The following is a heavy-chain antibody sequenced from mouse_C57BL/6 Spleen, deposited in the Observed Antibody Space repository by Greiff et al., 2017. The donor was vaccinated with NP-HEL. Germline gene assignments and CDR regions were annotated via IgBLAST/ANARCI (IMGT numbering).Heavy chain of an antibody. J-gene: IGHJ1*03. CDR1: GYTFTSYW. CDR3: ASYGSSCSYFDV. Sequence: QVQLQQPGAELVMPGASVKLSCKASGYTFTSYWMHWVKQKPGQGLEWIGELDPSDSYTNYNQKFTGKSPLTVDKSSSTAYRQLSRLTSEDSAVYYCASYGSSCSYFDVWGTGTTVTVSS. V-gene: IGHV1-69*01. D-gene: IGHD1-1*01. CDR2: LDPSDSYT.